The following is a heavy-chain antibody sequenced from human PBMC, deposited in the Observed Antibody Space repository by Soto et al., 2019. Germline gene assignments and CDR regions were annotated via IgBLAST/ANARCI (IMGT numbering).Heavy chain of an antibody. CDR1: GGTFSSYA. V-gene: IGHV1-69*13. J-gene: IGHJ6*02. CDR3: ARGEVTMVRGVIIRPSYYYYYGMDV. D-gene: IGHD3-10*01. CDR2: IIPIFGTA. Sequence: SSVNASCKASGGTFSSYAISWVRQAPGQGREWMVGIIPIFGTANYAQKFQGRVTITADESTSTAYMELSSLRSEDTAVYYCARGEVTMVRGVIIRPSYYYYYGMDVWG.